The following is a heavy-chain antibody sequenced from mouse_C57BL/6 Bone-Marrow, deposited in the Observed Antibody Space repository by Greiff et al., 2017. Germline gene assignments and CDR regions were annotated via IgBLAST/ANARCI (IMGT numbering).Heavy chain of an antibody. D-gene: IGHD2-2*01. CDR3: AREGIYYGYDGYAMDY. Sequence: VQLQQSDAELVKPGASVKISCKVSGYTFTDHTLHWMKQRPEQGLEWIGYIYPRDGSTKYNEKFKGKATLTADKSSSTAYMQLNSLTSEDSAVYFCAREGIYYGYDGYAMDYWGQGTSVTVSS. J-gene: IGHJ4*01. CDR2: IYPRDGST. CDR1: GYTFTDHT. V-gene: IGHV1-78*01.